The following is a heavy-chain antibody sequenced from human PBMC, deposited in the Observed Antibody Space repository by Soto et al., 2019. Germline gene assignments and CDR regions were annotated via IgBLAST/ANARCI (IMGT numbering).Heavy chain of an antibody. CDR2: IHYSGST. V-gene: IGHV4-59*01. D-gene: IGHD1-26*01. J-gene: IGHJ4*02. CDR1: GGSISSYN. Sequence: SETLSLTCTVSGGSISSYNWIWIRQSPGKGLECIGYIHYSGSTNYNPSLKSRVTISVDRSKNQFSLKVGSVTAADTALYFCARAASSGTYLRVSYFDYWGQGTLVTVSS. CDR3: ARAASSGTYLRVSYFDY.